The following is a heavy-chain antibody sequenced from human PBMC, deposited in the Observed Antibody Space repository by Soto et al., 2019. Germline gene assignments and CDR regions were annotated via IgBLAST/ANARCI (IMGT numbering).Heavy chain of an antibody. CDR2: IIPIFGTA. J-gene: IGHJ6*02. D-gene: IGHD6-13*01. Sequence: ASVKVSCKASGGTFSSYAISWVRQAPGQGLEWMGGIIPIFGTANYAQKFQGRVTITADKSTSTAYMELSSLRSEDTAVYYCARDGAAAGYYYYGMDVWGQGTTVTVS. CDR1: GGTFSSYA. V-gene: IGHV1-69*06. CDR3: ARDGAAAGYYYYGMDV.